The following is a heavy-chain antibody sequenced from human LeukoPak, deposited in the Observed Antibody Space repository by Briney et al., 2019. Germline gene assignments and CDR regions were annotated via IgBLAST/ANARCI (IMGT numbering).Heavy chain of an antibody. Sequence: GGSLRLSCAVSGLTFSNSAMSWVRQAPGKGLEWVSAISVGSDVIYYADSVKGRFAISRDNSKHTVYLQMDSLRAEDTAVYYCTRDHITSWQIDFWGQGTMVTVSS. CDR2: ISVGSDVI. D-gene: IGHD2-2*01. CDR1: GLTFSNSA. V-gene: IGHV3-23*01. CDR3: TRDHITSWQIDF. J-gene: IGHJ4*02.